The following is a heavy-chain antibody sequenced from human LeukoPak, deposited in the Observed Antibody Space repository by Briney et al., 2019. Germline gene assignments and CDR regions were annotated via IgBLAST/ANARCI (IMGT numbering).Heavy chain of an antibody. D-gene: IGHD4-17*01. CDR3: TRGTLNYGDYDFLDY. Sequence: PGGSLRLSCAASGFTFSNYWMHWVRQAPGKGLVWVSHVNTDASSTSYADSVKGRFTISRDNAKNTVYLQMNSLRAEDTAVYYCTRGTLNYGDYDFLDYWGQGTLVTVSS. V-gene: IGHV3-74*01. CDR1: GFTFSNYW. J-gene: IGHJ4*02. CDR2: VNTDASST.